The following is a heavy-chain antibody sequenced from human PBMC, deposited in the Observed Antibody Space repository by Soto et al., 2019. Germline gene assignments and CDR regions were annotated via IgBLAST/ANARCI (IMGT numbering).Heavy chain of an antibody. V-gene: IGHV3-23*01. J-gene: IGHJ4*02. CDR2: ISGSGGST. CDR3: AKGRGYSYGLNFDY. CDR1: GFTFSSYA. Sequence: AASGFTFSSYAMSWVRQAPGKGLEWVSAISGSGGSTYYADSVKGRFTISRDNSKNTLYLQMNSLRAEDTAVYYCAKGRGYSYGLNFDYWGQGTLVTVSS. D-gene: IGHD5-18*01.